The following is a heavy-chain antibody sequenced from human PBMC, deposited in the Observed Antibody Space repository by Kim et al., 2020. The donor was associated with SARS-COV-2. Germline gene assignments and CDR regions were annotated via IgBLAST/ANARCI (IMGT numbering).Heavy chain of an antibody. J-gene: IGHJ4*02. D-gene: IGHD3-22*01. CDR2: ISGSGGRT. V-gene: IGHV3-23*01. CDR3: AKQPYDSVGYYEDH. Sequence: GGSLRLSCAASGFTFSSYAMSWVRQAPGKGLEWVSVISGSGGRTEYADSVTGRFTISRDNSKNTLFLQMNSLRAEDTAVYYCAKQPYDSVGYYEDHWGQGTLVTVSS. CDR1: GFTFSSYA.